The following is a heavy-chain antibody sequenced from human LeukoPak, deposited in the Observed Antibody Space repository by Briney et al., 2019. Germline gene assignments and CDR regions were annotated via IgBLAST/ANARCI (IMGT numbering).Heavy chain of an antibody. Sequence: PGGSLRLSCAASGFTFSSYSMNWVRQAPGKGLEWVSSISSSSSYIYYADSVKGRFTISRDNAKNSLYLQMNSLRAEDTAVYYCARDQGMITGTTPSELYYYYYMDVWGKGTTVTVSS. CDR3: ARDQGMITGTTPSELYYYYYMDV. V-gene: IGHV3-21*01. CDR1: GFTFSSYS. CDR2: ISSSSSYI. D-gene: IGHD1-7*01. J-gene: IGHJ6*03.